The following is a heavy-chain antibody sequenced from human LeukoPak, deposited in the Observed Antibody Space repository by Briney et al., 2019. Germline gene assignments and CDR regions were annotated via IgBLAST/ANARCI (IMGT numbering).Heavy chain of an antibody. CDR2: IYYSGST. J-gene: IGHJ4*02. CDR1: GGSISSSSYY. V-gene: IGHV4-39*07. CDR3: ARVVCSSTSCYFDY. Sequence: SETLSLTCTVSGGSISSSSYYWGWIRQPPGKGLEWIGSIYYSGSTYYNPSLKSRVTISVDTSKNQFSLKLSSVTAADTAVYYCARVVCSSTSCYFDYWGQGTLVTVSS. D-gene: IGHD2-2*01.